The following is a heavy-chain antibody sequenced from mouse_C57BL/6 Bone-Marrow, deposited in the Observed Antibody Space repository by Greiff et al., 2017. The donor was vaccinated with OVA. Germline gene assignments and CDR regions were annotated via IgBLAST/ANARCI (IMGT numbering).Heavy chain of an antibody. J-gene: IGHJ1*03. Sequence: EVMLVESGGGLVQPGGSLKLSCAASGFTFSDYGMAWVRQAPRKGPEWVAFISNFAYSIYYADTVTGRFTISRENAKNTLYLEMSSLRSEDPAMYYCARQRGNDWYFDVWGTGTTVTVSS. CDR2: ISNFAYSI. CDR1: GFTFSDYG. CDR3: ARQRGNDWYFDV. D-gene: IGHD2-1*01. V-gene: IGHV5-15*04.